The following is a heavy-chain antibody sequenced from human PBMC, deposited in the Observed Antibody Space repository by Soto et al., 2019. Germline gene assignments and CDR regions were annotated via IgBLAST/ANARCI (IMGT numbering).Heavy chain of an antibody. CDR3: AKVDTAMADPGTRKYYFDY. Sequence: GASVKVSCKASGYTFTGYYMHWVRQAPGQGLEWMGWINPNSGGTNSAQKFQGRVTMTRDTSISTAYMELSRLRSDDTAVYYCAKVDTAMADPGTRKYYFDYWGQGTLVTVSS. CDR1: GYTFTGYY. D-gene: IGHD5-18*01. CDR2: INPNSGGT. J-gene: IGHJ4*02. V-gene: IGHV1-2*02.